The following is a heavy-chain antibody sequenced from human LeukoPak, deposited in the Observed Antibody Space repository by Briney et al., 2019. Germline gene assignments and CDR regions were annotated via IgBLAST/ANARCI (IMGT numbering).Heavy chain of an antibody. J-gene: IGHJ4*02. V-gene: IGHV6-1*01. CDR2: TYYRSKWFS. D-gene: IGHD5-12*01. CDR3: ARIATKDGRDY. CDR1: GDSVSSKSAA. Sequence: SQTLSLTCAISGDSVSSKSAAWNWIRQFPSRGLEWLGRTYYRSKWFSEYAVSEKSRITINPDTAKNQFSLQVNSVTPDDTAVYYCARIATKDGRDYWGQGILVTVSS.